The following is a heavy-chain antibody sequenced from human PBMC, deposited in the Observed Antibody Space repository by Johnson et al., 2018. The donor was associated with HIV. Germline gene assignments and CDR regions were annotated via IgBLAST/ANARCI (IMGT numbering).Heavy chain of an antibody. CDR3: ARSLLWFGESNAFDI. CDR1: GFTVSSNY. V-gene: IGHV3-66*01. Sequence: EVQVVESGGGLVQPGGSLRLSCAASGFTVSSNYMSWVRQAPGKGLEWVSVIYSGGSTYYADSVKGRFTISRDNSKNTLYLQMNSLRAGDTAVYYCARSLLWFGESNAFDIWGQGTMVTVSS. D-gene: IGHD3-10*01. J-gene: IGHJ3*02. CDR2: IYSGGST.